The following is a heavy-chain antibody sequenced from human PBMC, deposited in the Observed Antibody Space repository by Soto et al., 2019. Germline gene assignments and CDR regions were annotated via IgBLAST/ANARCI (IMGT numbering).Heavy chain of an antibody. CDR2: ISSRGSSI. CDR3: ARDGSSGDHFDY. D-gene: IGHD4-17*01. V-gene: IGHV3-11*01. J-gene: IGHJ4*02. Sequence: GSLRLSCAASGFSFSDYYMIWIRQAPGKGLEWVSYISSRGSSIYYADSVKGRFTISRDNAKKSLYLQMNSLRAEDTAVYYCARDGSSGDHFDYWGQGTPVTV. CDR1: GFSFSDYY.